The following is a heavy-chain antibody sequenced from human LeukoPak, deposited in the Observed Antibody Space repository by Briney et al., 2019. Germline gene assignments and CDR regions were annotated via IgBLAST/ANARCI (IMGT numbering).Heavy chain of an antibody. Sequence: GASVKVSCKASGYTFTNYYMHWVRQAPGRGLEWMGMINPSGGSTSYAQKFQGRVTMTRDTSTSTVNMELSSLRSEDTAVYYCARDVSSGWYVVYWGQGTLATVSS. V-gene: IGHV1-46*01. J-gene: IGHJ4*02. CDR1: GYTFTNYY. CDR2: INPSGGST. CDR3: ARDVSSGWYVVY. D-gene: IGHD6-19*01.